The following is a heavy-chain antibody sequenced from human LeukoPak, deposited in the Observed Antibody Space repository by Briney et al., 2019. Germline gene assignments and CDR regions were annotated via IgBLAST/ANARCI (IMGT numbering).Heavy chain of an antibody. V-gene: IGHV4-39*01. Sequence: SETLSLTCTVSGGSISSSSYYWGWIRQPPGKGLEWIGSIYYSGSTYYNPSPKSRVTISVDTSKNQFSLKLFSLKLSSVTAADTAVYYCARHRWDVWGSYRYFDAFDIWGQGTMVTVSS. D-gene: IGHD3-16*02. CDR3: ARHRWDVWGSYRYFDAFDI. CDR1: GGSISSSSYY. J-gene: IGHJ3*02. CDR2: IYYSGST.